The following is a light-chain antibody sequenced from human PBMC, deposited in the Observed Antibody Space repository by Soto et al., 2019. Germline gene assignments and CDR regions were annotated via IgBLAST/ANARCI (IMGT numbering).Light chain of an antibody. J-gene: IGLJ1*01. V-gene: IGLV2-14*01. CDR3: SSYTTRTTLYV. CDR2: EVS. CDR1: SSDVGSYNY. Sequence: SALTQPASVSGSPGQSITISCTGTSSDVGSYNYVSWYQLHPGKAPKLMIYEVSNRPSGVSNRFSGSKSGDTASLTISGLQAEDEADYHCSSYTTRTTLYVFGTGTKVTVL.